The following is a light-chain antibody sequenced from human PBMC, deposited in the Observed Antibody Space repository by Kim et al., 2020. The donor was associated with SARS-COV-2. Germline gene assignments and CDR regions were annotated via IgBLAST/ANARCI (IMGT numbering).Light chain of an antibody. CDR2: EDY. Sequence: NFMLTQPHSVSESPGKTVTFSCTGSGGSIASNYVQWYQQRPGSAPTTVIYEDYQRPSGVPDRFSGSIDSSSNSASLTISGLKTEDEADYYCQSYDTNNQGVFGGGTKLTVL. V-gene: IGLV6-57*02. CDR3: QSYDTNNQGV. J-gene: IGLJ2*01. CDR1: GGSIASNY.